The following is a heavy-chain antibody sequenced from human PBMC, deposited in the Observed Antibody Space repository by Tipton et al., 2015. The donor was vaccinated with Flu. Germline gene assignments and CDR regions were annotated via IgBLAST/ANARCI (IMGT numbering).Heavy chain of an antibody. V-gene: IGHV4-61*02. CDR1: GGSISSGSYY. D-gene: IGHD3-22*01. CDR3: ASGYYYRGDY. CDR2: IYTSGST. J-gene: IGHJ4*02. Sequence: TLSLTCTVSGGSISSGSYYWSWIRQPAGKGLEWIGRIYTSGSTDYNPSLKSRVTISVDTSKNQFSLKLSSVTAADTAVYYCASGYYYRGDYWGQGILVTVSS.